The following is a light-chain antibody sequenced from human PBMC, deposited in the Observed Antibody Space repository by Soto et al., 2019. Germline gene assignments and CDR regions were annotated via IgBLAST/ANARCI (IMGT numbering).Light chain of an antibody. CDR2: ANN. Sequence: QSVLTQTPSASGTPGQGVTISCSGSGSNIGSQSVNWYQQIPGAAPKLLIYANNQRPSGVPDRFSGSKSGTAASLDISGLQSEDEADYYCASWDDSLKGWVFGGGTKLTVL. CDR3: ASWDDSLKGWV. V-gene: IGLV1-44*01. CDR1: GSNIGSQS. J-gene: IGLJ3*02.